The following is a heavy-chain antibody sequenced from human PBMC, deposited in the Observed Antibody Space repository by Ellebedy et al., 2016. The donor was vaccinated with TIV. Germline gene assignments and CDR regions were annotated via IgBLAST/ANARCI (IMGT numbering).Heavy chain of an antibody. D-gene: IGHD3-10*01. CDR1: GFTFSTFS. CDR3: ARGTGNYLDY. CDR2: ISSSSSTT. V-gene: IGHV3-48*04. Sequence: GESLKISCAASGFTFSTFSMNWARQAPGKGLEWVSYISSSSSTTYYADSVRGRFTISRDNATNSLYLQMNSLRAEDTAVYYCARGTGNYLDYWGKGTLVTVSS. J-gene: IGHJ4*02.